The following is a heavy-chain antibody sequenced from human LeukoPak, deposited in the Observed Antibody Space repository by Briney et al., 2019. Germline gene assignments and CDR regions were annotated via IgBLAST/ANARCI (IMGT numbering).Heavy chain of an antibody. CDR3: ARDRPTMTTLTTTYGLVDY. CDR2: ISSRSSYI. V-gene: IGHV3-21*01. Sequence: GGSLSLSCAASGFTFSSYSMNWVRQAPGKWLEWVSSISSRSSYIYYADSVKGRFTISRDNAKNSLYLQMNSLRAEDTAVYYCARDRPTMTTLTTTYGLVDYWGQGTLVTVSS. D-gene: IGHD4-17*01. J-gene: IGHJ4*02. CDR1: GFTFSSYS.